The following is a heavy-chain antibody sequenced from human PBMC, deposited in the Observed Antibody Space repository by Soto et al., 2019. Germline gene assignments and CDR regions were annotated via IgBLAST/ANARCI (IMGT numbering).Heavy chain of an antibody. CDR3: AKDIPWRGGLPYYYSGMDV. D-gene: IGHD3-16*01. J-gene: IGHJ6*02. CDR1: GFTFDDYT. Sequence: GGSLRLSCAASGFTFDDYTMHWVRQAPGKGLEWVSLISWDGGSTYYADSVKGRFTISIDNSKNSLYLQMNSLRTEDTALYYCAKDIPWRGGLPYYYSGMDVWGQGTTVTVSS. CDR2: ISWDGGST. V-gene: IGHV3-43*01.